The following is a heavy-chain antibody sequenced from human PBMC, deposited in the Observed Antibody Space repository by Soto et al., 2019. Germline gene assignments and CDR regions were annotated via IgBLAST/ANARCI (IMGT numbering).Heavy chain of an antibody. CDR2: IYSGGST. CDR3: ARDRGGYDAFDI. Sequence: GSLRLSCAASGFTVSSNYMSWVRQAPGKGLEWVSVIYSGGSTYYADSVKGRSTISKHNSKNTLYLQMNSLRAEDTAVYYCARDRGGYDAFDIWGQGTMVTVSS. D-gene: IGHD3-22*01. CDR1: GFTVSSNY. J-gene: IGHJ3*02. V-gene: IGHV3-53*04.